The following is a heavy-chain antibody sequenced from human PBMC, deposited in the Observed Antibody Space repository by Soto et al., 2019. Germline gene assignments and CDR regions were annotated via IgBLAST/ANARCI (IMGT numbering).Heavy chain of an antibody. D-gene: IGHD2-21*02. V-gene: IGHV3-74*01. CDR1: GFTFSSYW. CDR3: ARGNCSGADCYRGAMDV. J-gene: IGHJ6*04. CDR2: IKSDGSIT. Sequence: EVLLVESGGGLVQPGGSLRLSCAASGFTFSSYWMHWVRQAPGKGLIWIARIKSDGSITAYAGSAKGRFTVSRDDAKNTVYLQMNTPRPEGPAVYYCARGNCSGADCYRGAMDVWGTGTKVTVS.